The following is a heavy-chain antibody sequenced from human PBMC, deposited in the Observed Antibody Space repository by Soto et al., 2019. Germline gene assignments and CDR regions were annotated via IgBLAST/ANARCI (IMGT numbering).Heavy chain of an antibody. D-gene: IGHD2-2*01. J-gene: IGHJ6*02. CDR3: ARGGYCISPSCGASSPPDYYYGMDV. V-gene: IGHV1-18*01. CDR2: ISTYNGNT. CDR1: GYSFTSYG. Sequence: VASVKVSCKASGYSFTSYGISWVRQAPGQGLEWMGWISTYNGNTYYAQKLQGRVTMTTDTSTSTVYMELRSLRSDDTAVYYCARGGYCISPSCGASSPPDYYYGMDVWGQGTTVTVSS.